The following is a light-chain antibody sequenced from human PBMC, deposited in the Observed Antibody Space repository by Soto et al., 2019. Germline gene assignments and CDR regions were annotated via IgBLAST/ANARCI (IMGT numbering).Light chain of an antibody. J-gene: IGKJ2*01. CDR2: AAA. CDR3: QQYFSYPYT. V-gene: IGKV1-8*01. CDR1: QGISSY. Sequence: AIWMTQSPSSFSASTGDRVTITCRASQGISSYLAWYQQKPGKAPNLLIYAAATLQRGAPSRFSGSGSGTDFTLTISRLQSEDFATYYCQQYFSYPYTFGQGTKLEI.